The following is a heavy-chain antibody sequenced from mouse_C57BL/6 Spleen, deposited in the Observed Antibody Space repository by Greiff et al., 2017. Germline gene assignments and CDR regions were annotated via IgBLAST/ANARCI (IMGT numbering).Heavy chain of an antibody. J-gene: IGHJ4*01. V-gene: IGHV1-39*01. Sequence: VQLQQSGPELVKPGASVKISCKASGYSFTDYNMNWVKQSNGKSLEWIGVINPNYGTTSYNQKFKGKATLTVDQSSSTAYMQLNSLTSEDSAVYYWARRQLRLLDYAMDYWGQGTSVTVSS. CDR3: ARRQLRLLDYAMDY. CDR1: GYSFTDYN. CDR2: INPNYGTT. D-gene: IGHD3-2*02.